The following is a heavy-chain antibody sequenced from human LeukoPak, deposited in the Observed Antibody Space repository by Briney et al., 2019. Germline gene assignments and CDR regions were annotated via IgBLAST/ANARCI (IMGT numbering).Heavy chain of an antibody. CDR2: ISGSGGST. V-gene: IGHV3-23*01. CDR3: AQDQSVSGWPPSYFDY. D-gene: IGHD6-19*01. CDR1: GFTFSTYA. J-gene: IGHJ4*02. Sequence: PGGSLRLSCAASGFTFSTYAMSWVRQAPGKGLEWVSAISGSGGSTYYADSVKGRFTISRDISKNTLYLQMNRLRAEDTAVYYCAQDQSVSGWPPSYFDYWGQGTLVTVSS.